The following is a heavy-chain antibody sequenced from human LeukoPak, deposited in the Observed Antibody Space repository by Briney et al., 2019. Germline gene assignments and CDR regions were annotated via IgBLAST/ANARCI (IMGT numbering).Heavy chain of an antibody. J-gene: IGHJ4*02. Sequence: PGGSLRLSCAASGFTFSSYAMSWVRQAPGKGLEGVSAISGSGGSTYYADSVKGRFTISRDNSKNTLYLQMNSLRAEDTAVYYCAKDWDVAVPAATRLFDYWGQGTLVTVSA. D-gene: IGHD2-2*01. CDR3: AKDWDVAVPAATRLFDY. V-gene: IGHV3-23*01. CDR2: ISGSGGST. CDR1: GFTFSSYA.